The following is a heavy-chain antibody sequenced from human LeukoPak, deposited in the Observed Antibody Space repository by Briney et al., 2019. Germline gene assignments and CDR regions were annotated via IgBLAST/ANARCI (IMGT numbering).Heavy chain of an antibody. CDR2: VFHTGST. J-gene: IGHJ6*03. CDR3: ARHHSHDYGSGRYYNDYYYMDV. D-gene: IGHD3-10*01. CDR1: GYSISSGYY. V-gene: IGHV4-38-2*01. Sequence: SETLSLTCAVSGYSISSGYYWGWIRQPPGKGLEWIGGVFHTGSTYYNPSLKSRVTISLDMSMNQFSLRLSSVTAADTAVYYCARHHSHDYGSGRYYNDYYYMDVWGKGTTVIVSS.